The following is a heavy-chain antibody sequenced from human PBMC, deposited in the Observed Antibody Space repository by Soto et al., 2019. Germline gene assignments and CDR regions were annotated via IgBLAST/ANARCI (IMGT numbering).Heavy chain of an antibody. J-gene: IGHJ4*02. CDR3: ARAPLIVGATIGGADY. Sequence: SVKVSCEAAGGTFSSYAISWVRQAPGQGLEWMGGIIPIFGTANYAQKFQGRVTITADESTSTAYMELSSLRSEDTAVYYCARAPLIVGATIGGADYWGQGTTVTVSS. D-gene: IGHD1-26*01. CDR2: IIPIFGTA. V-gene: IGHV1-69*01. CDR1: GGTFSSYA.